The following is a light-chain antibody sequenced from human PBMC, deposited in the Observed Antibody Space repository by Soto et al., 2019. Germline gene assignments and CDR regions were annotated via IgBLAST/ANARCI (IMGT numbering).Light chain of an antibody. CDR3: QQSYRSPYT. V-gene: IGKV1-39*01. CDR2: AAS. Sequence: IQMTQSPSSLSASVGDRVTVTCRASQSINIYLNWYQQQPGKAPTLLIYAASNLQSGVPSRFSGGGSRTDFTLTISSLQAEDFATYYCQQSYRSPYTFGQGTKLEIK. J-gene: IGKJ2*01. CDR1: QSINIY.